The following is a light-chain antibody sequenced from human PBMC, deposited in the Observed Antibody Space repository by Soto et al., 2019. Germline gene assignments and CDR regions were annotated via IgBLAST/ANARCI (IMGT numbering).Light chain of an antibody. J-gene: IGKJ2*01. V-gene: IGKV3-15*01. CDR2: GAS. Sequence: IVMTQSPATLSVSPGERATLSCRASQSLSGNLAWYQQKPGQSPSLLIYGASKRATGVPVRFSASGSGTEFTLTISSLQSEDFAVYYCQQYYNWPYTFGQGTKLEIK. CDR3: QQYYNWPYT. CDR1: QSLSGN.